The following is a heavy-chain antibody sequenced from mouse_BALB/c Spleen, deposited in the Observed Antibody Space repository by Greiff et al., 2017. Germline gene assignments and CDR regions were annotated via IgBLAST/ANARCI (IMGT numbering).Heavy chain of an antibody. V-gene: IGHV5-17*02. J-gene: IGHJ3*01. CDR3: ARGGYREGTWFAY. CDR1: GFTFSSFG. CDR2: ISSGSSTI. Sequence: EVKLVESGGGLVQPGGSRKLSCAASGFTFSSFGMHWVRQAPEKGLEWVAYISSGSSTIYYADTVKGRFTISRDNPKNTLFLQMTSLRSEDTAMYYCARGGYREGTWFAYWGQGTLVTVSA. D-gene: IGHD2-12*01.